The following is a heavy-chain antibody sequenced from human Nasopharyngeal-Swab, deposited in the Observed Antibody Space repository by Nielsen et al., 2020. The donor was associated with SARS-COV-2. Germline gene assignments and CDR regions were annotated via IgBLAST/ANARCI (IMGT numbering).Heavy chain of an antibody. CDR3: GSSSWYNYYGMDV. CDR1: GYTFTSYY. V-gene: IGHV1-46*03. Sequence: ASVKVSCKASGYTFTSYYMHWVRQAPGQGLEWMGIINPSGGSTSYAQKFQGRVTMTRDTSTSTVYMELSSLRSEDTAVYYCGSSSWYNYYGMDVWGQGTTVTASS. D-gene: IGHD6-13*01. J-gene: IGHJ6*02. CDR2: INPSGGST.